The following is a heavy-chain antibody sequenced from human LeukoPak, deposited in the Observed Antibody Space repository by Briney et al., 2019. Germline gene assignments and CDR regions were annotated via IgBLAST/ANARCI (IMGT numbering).Heavy chain of an antibody. D-gene: IGHD5-24*01. CDR3: ARWRGRQSEFDY. Sequence: GGSLRLFCAASGFTFDDYAMHWVRQAPGKGLEWVSGISWNSGSIGYADSVKGRFTISRDNAKNSLYLQMNSLRVEDTAVYYCARWRGRQSEFDYWGQGTLVTVSS. J-gene: IGHJ4*02. V-gene: IGHV3-9*01. CDR2: ISWNSGSI. CDR1: GFTFDDYA.